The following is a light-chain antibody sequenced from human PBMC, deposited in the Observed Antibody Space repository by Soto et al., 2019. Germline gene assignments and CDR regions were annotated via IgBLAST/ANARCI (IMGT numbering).Light chain of an antibody. CDR2: EVS. Sequence: QSALTQHASVSGSPGQSITISCTGTSSDVGGYNYVSWYQQHPGKAPKLMIYEVSNRPSGVSNRFSGSKSGNTASLTISGRQAEDEADYYGSSYTSSSTVVFGGGTKLTV. CDR3: SSYTSSSTVV. V-gene: IGLV2-14*01. CDR1: SSDVGGYNY. J-gene: IGLJ2*01.